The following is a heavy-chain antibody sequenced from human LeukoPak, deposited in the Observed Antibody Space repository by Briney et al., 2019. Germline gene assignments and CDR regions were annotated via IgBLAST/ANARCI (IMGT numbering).Heavy chain of an antibody. D-gene: IGHD3-22*01. CDR3: ARAYYHDNSGHFY. J-gene: IGHJ4*02. Sequence: SVKVSCKASRGTFSKYAISWVRQAPGQGLEWMEGIIPVFGTAEYAQKFQGRVTITTDESTNTAYMELNSLRSEDTAVYYCARAYYHDNSGHFYCDQGTLVTVSS. V-gene: IGHV1-69*05. CDR2: IIPVFGTA. CDR1: RGTFSKYA.